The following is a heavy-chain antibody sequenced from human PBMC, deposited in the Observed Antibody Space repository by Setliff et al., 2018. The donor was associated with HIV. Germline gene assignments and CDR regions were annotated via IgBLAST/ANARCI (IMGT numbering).Heavy chain of an antibody. CDR3: SRRLGATVFYYFDY. Sequence: SETLSLTCTVSGGSISSHFWSGIRQPPGKGLEWIGTVSYSGSTNYNPSLKSRVTISVDTSENQFSLKLSSVTAADTAVYYCSRRLGATVFYYFDYWGQGTLVTVSS. V-gene: IGHV4-59*11. J-gene: IGHJ4*02. CDR2: VSYSGST. CDR1: GGSISSHF. D-gene: IGHD3-16*01.